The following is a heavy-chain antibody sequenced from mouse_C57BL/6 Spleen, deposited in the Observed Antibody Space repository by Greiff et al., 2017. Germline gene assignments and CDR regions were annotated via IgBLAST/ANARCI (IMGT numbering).Heavy chain of an antibody. V-gene: IGHV5-17*01. D-gene: IGHD2-5*01. Sequence: EVQRVESGGGLVKPGGSLKLSCAASGFTFSDYGMHWVRQAPEKGLEWVAYISSGSSTIYYADTVKGRFTIARDNAKNTLFLQMTILRYEDTAMYYCARKYYSNMDYWGQGTSVTVSS. J-gene: IGHJ4*01. CDR2: ISSGSSTI. CDR3: ARKYYSNMDY. CDR1: GFTFSDYG.